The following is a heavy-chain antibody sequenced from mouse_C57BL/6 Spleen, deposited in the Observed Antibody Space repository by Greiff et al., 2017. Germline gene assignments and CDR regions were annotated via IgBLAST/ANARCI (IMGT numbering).Heavy chain of an antibody. V-gene: IGHV1-80*01. CDR3: ARMGTAQFAY. Sequence: QVQLKESGAELVKPGASVKISCKASGYAFSSYWMNWVKQRPGKGLEWIGQIYPGDGDTNYNGKFKGKATLTADKSSSTAYMQLSSLTSEDSAVYFCARMGTAQFAYWGQGTLVTVSA. CDR1: GYAFSSYW. J-gene: IGHJ3*01. CDR2: IYPGDGDT. D-gene: IGHD1-2*01.